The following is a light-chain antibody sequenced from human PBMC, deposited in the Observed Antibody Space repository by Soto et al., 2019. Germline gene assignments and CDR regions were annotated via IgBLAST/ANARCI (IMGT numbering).Light chain of an antibody. CDR3: XQYYSTPLT. V-gene: IGKV4-1*01. CDR1: QSVLYSSNNKNY. J-gene: IGKJ4*01. Sequence: DIVMTQSPDSLAVSLGERATINCKSSQSVLYSSNNKNYLAWYQQKPGQPPKLLIYRASTRESVGPDRFSGXGTGTXXXXXXXXLQAXDGAXXXXXQYYSTPLTFGGGTKVEIK. CDR2: RAS.